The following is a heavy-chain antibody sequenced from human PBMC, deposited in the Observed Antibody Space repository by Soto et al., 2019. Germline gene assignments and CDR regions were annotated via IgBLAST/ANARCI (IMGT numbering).Heavy chain of an antibody. CDR1: GYTFSDCA. CDR2: INAGNGNT. D-gene: IGHD3-10*01. V-gene: IGHV1-3*05. CDR3: ARGTPVWFDP. Sequence: QVQLVQSGAEEKKPGASVKVSCKASGYTFSDCAIHWVRQAPGQRPERMGWINAGNGNTKYSQKFQGRVTITRDTSASTPYMELSSLRSEDTAVYYCARGTPVWFDPWGQGTLVTVSS. J-gene: IGHJ5*02.